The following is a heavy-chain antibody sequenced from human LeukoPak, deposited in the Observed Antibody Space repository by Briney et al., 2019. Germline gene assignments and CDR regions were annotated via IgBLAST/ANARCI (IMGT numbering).Heavy chain of an antibody. CDR3: ARDTEWEKNPDYFDY. V-gene: IGHV1-18*01. D-gene: IGHD1-26*01. J-gene: IGHJ4*02. Sequence: GASVKVSCKAFGYIFTNYGISWVRQAPGQGLEWMGWISARNGKTNYAQNVQGRVTMTTDTSATTAYMELRSLRSDDTAVYYCARDTEWEKNPDYFDYRGQGTLVTVSS. CDR2: ISARNGKT. CDR1: GYIFTNYG.